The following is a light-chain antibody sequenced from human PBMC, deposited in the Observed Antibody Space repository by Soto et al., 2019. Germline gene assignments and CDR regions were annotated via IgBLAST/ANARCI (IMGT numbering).Light chain of an antibody. J-gene: IGKJ5*01. CDR3: QQYNNWPPIT. Sequence: EMVMTQSPATLSVSPGERATLSCRASQSVSSNLAWYQQKPGQAPRLLIYGASTRATGIPARFSGSRSGTEFTLTITSLQSEAFAVYYCQQYNNWPPITFGQGTRLEIK. CDR1: QSVSSN. CDR2: GAS. V-gene: IGKV3-15*01.